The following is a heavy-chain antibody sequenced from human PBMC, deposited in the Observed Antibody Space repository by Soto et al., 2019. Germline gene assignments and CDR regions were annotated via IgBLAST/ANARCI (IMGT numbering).Heavy chain of an antibody. CDR1: GGSISSYY. CDR2: IYYSGIT. J-gene: IGHJ4*02. CDR3: ARGGGVYYFDH. V-gene: IGHV4-59*01. Sequence: SETLSLTCTVSGGSISSYYWSWIRQPPGKGLEWIGYIYYSGITDYNPSLKSRVTISVDTSKSQFSLKLSSVTAADTAVYYCARGGGVYYFDHWVKGTLFTVSS. D-gene: IGHD3-3*01.